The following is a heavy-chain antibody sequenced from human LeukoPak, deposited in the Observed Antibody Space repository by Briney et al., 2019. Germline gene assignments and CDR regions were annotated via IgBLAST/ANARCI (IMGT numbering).Heavy chain of an antibody. D-gene: IGHD3-10*01. J-gene: IGHJ4*02. CDR1: GGSFSGYY. CDR2: INHSGST. Sequence: PSETLSLTCAVYGGSFSGYYWSWIRQPPGKGLEWIGEINHSGSTNYNPSLKSRVTISVDTSKNQFSLKLSSVTAADTAVYYCAREGQGLLWFRETRGVFDYWGQGTLVTVSS. V-gene: IGHV4-34*01. CDR3: AREGQGLLWFRETRGVFDY.